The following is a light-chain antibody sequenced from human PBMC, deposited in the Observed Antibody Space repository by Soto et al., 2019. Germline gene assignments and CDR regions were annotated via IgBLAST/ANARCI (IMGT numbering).Light chain of an antibody. J-gene: IGKJ3*01. CDR2: DAS. CDR3: QHYDSLPRFA. Sequence: DIQMTQSPSSLSASVGDRVTITCQASQDIGKYLNWYQQKPGKAPKLLIYDASNLEIGVPSRFSGSGSGTDFTFTISSLQPEDIATYYCQHYDSLPRFAFGPGTKVDIK. V-gene: IGKV1-33*01. CDR1: QDIGKY.